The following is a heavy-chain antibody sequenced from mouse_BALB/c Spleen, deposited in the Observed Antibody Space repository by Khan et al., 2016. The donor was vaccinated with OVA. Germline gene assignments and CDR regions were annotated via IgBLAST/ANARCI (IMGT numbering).Heavy chain of an antibody. CDR2: IYPGSNYT. V-gene: IGHV1-63*01. Sequence: QVQLQQSGAELERPGTSLKISCKTSGYTFTNYWLGWAKQRPGHGLEWIGYIYPGSNYTNYNEKFKGKATLTADTSSSTAYMPLSSLTSEDFADECCARWSTWYFEGWGAGTTVTVSA. CDR1: GYTFTNYW. J-gene: IGHJ1*01. CDR3: ARWSTWYFEG.